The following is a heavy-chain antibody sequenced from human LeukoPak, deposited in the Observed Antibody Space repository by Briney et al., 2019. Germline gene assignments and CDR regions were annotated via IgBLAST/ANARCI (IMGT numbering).Heavy chain of an antibody. CDR1: GYTFTGYY. Sequence: ASVKVSCKASGYTFTGYYMHWVRQAPGQGLEWMGWINPNSGGTNYAQKFQGRVTMTRDTSISTAYMELSRLRSDHTAVYYCARDLSIGFVVVPAARYNWFDPWGQGTLVTVSS. D-gene: IGHD2-2*01. CDR3: ARDLSIGFVVVPAARYNWFDP. CDR2: INPNSGGT. V-gene: IGHV1-2*02. J-gene: IGHJ5*02.